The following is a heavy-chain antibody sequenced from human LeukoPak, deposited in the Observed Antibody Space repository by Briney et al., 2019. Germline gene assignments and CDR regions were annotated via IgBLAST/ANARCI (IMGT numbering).Heavy chain of an antibody. D-gene: IGHD5-18*01. J-gene: IGHJ4*02. Sequence: SETLSLTCTVSGYSISSGYYWGWIRPPPGKGLEWIGSIYHSGSTYYNPSLKSRVTISVDTSKNQFSLKLSSVTAADTAVYYCARESGDTAMVWDYWGQGTLVTVSS. CDR1: GYSISSGYY. CDR2: IYHSGST. V-gene: IGHV4-38-2*02. CDR3: ARESGDTAMVWDY.